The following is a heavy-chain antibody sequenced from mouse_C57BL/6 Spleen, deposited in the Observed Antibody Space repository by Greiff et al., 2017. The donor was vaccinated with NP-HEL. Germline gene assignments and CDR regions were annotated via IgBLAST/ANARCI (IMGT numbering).Heavy chain of an antibody. CDR3: ALYYCGSSYNY. CDR2: IHPNSGST. J-gene: IGHJ2*01. V-gene: IGHV1-64*01. D-gene: IGHD1-1*01. CDR1: GYTFTSYW. Sequence: QVQLQQPGAELVKPGASVKLSCKASGYTFTSYWMHWVKQRPGQGLEWIGMIHPNSGSTNYNEKFKSKATLTVDKSSSTAYMQLSSLTSEDSAVYYCALYYCGSSYNYWGQGTTLTVSS.